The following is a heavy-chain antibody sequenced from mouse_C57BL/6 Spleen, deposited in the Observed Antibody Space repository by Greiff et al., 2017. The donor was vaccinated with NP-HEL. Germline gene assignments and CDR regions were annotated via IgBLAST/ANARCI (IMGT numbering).Heavy chain of an antibody. CDR2: IDPNSGGT. V-gene: IGHV1-62-3*01. D-gene: IGHD1-1*01. Sequence: QVQLQQPGAELVKPGASVKLSCKASGYTFTSYWMHWVKQRPGRGLEWIGRIDPNSGGTKYNEKFKSKATLTVDKPSSTAYMQLSSLTSEDSAVYYCARYPITTVVATNAMDYWGQGTSVTVSS. J-gene: IGHJ4*01. CDR1: GYTFTSYW. CDR3: ARYPITTVVATNAMDY.